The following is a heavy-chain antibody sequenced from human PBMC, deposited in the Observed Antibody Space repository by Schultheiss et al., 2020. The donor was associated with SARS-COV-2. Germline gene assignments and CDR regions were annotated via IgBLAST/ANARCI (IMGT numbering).Heavy chain of an antibody. CDR1: GYSISSGYY. J-gene: IGHJ6*02. Sequence: SETLSLTCAVSGYSISSGYYWGWIRQPPGKGLEWIGYIYYSGSTNYNPALKSRVTISVDTSKNQFSLMLRSVTAADTAVYYCARAHGMDVWGQGTTVTVSS. CDR3: ARAHGMDV. V-gene: IGHV4-61*01. CDR2: IYYSGST.